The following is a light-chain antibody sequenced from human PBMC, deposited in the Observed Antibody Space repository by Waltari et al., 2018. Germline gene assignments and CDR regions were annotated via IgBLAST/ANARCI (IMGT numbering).Light chain of an antibody. CDR1: SSDVGGYNY. V-gene: IGLV2-11*01. J-gene: IGLJ3*02. CDR3: CSYGGTDSWV. CDR2: DVS. Sequence: QSALTQPRSVSGSPGQSVTISCTGTSSDVGGYNYVSWYQQHPGKAPKLMIYDVSKRPSGVPVRVSGSKSGNTASLTISGLQAEDEADYYCCSYGGTDSWVFGGGTKLTVL.